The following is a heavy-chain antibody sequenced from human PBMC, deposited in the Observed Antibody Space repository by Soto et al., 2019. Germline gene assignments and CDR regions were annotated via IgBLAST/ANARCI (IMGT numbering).Heavy chain of an antibody. CDR3: AKDPIYKRSPGAESSYNYYYGMDG. D-gene: IGHD1-20*01. J-gene: IGHJ6*02. CDR1: GGTFSTYA. V-gene: IGHV1-69*13. Sequence: SVKVSCKASGGTFSTYAISWVRQAPGQGLEWVGGIIPILGTANYAQRFQGRVTITADDSTNTVYMEVSSLMSEDTAVYYCAKDPIYKRSPGAESSYNYYYGMDGWG. CDR2: IIPILGTA.